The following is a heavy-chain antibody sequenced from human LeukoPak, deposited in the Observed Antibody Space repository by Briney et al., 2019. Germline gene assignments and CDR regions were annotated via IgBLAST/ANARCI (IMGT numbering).Heavy chain of an antibody. J-gene: IGHJ3*02. D-gene: IGHD3-3*01. CDR2: IYYSGST. CDR3: ARGRITIFGVVIKAFDI. V-gene: IGHV4-34*01. Sequence: PGGSLRLSCAASGFTFSRYGMHWVRQAPGKGLEWIGSIYYSGSTNYNPSLKSRVTISVDTSKNQFSLKLSSVTAADTAVYYCARGRITIFGVVIKAFDIWGQGTMVTVSS. CDR1: GFTFSRYG.